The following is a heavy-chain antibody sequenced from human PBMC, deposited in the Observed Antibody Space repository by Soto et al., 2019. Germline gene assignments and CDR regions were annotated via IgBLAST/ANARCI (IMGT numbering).Heavy chain of an antibody. D-gene: IGHD4-17*01. CDR2: INHSGST. Sequence: PSETLSLTCAVYGGSFSGYYWSWIRQPPGKGLEWIGEINHSGSTNYNPSLKSRVTISVDTSKNQFSLKLSSVTAADTAVYYCARETRNVDYWGQGTLVTVSS. CDR1: GGSFSGYY. CDR3: ARETRNVDY. V-gene: IGHV4-34*01. J-gene: IGHJ4*02.